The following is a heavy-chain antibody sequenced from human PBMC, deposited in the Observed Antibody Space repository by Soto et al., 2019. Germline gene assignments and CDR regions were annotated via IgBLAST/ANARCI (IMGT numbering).Heavy chain of an antibody. CDR1: GYIFVNYG. CDR2: ISPYTDNT. CDR3: VMVDNYVTPTPQDV. D-gene: IGHD3-16*01. Sequence: QVQLVQSGDEVKKPGASVKVSCKASGYIFVNYGIAWVRQAPGQGLEWMGGISPYTDNTHSATKVQGRLTMTTDTSTTTAYMDLGSLTSDDTAVYYCVMVDNYVTPTPQDVWGQGTTVTVSS. J-gene: IGHJ6*02. V-gene: IGHV1-18*01.